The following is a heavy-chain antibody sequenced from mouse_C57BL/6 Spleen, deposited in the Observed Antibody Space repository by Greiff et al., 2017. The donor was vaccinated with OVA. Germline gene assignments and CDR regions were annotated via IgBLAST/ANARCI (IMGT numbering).Heavy chain of an antibody. CDR2: ISDGGSYT. D-gene: IGHD2-12*01. CDR1: GFTFSSYA. V-gene: IGHV5-4*01. J-gene: IGHJ4*01. CDR3: AREGRRDYYAMDY. Sequence: DVKLVESGGGLVKPGGSLKLSCAASGFTFSSYAMSWVRQTPEKRLEWVATISDGGSYTYYPDNVKGRFTISRDNAKNNLYLQMSHLKSEDTAMYYCAREGRRDYYAMDYWGQGTSVTVSS.